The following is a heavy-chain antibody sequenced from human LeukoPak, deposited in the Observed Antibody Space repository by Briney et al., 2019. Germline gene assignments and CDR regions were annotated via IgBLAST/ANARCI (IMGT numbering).Heavy chain of an antibody. V-gene: IGHV3-21*01. J-gene: IGHJ5*02. CDR3: ARGGYDISGYWLSWFDP. CDR1: GFTFSSYS. CDR2: ISSSSSYI. D-gene: IGHD3-22*01. Sequence: GGSLRLSCAASGFTFSSYSMNWVRQAPGKGLEWVSSISSSSSYIYYADSVKGRFTISRDNAKNSLYLQMNSLRAEDTAVYYCARGGYDISGYWLSWFDPWGQGTLVTVSS.